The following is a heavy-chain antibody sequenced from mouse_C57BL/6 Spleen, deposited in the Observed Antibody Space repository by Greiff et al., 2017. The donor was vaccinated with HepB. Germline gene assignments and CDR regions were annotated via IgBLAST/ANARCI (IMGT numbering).Heavy chain of an antibody. CDR1: GFTFTDYY. V-gene: IGHV7-3*01. Sequence: EVHLVESGGGLVQPGGSLSLSCAASGFTFTDYYMSWVRQPPGKALEWLGFIRNKANGYTTEYSASVKGRFTISRDNSQSILYLQMNALRAEDSATYYCARSDGYYPYWYFDVWGTGTTVTVSS. J-gene: IGHJ1*03. CDR2: IRNKANGYTT. CDR3: ARSDGYYPYWYFDV. D-gene: IGHD2-3*01.